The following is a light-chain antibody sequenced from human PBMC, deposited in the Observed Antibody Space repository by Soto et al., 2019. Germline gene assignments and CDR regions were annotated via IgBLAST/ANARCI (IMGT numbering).Light chain of an antibody. V-gene: IGLV2-14*01. J-gene: IGLJ1*01. CDR1: SSDVGGYNY. Sequence: QSALAQPASVSESPGQSITISCTGTSSDVGGYNYVSWYQQHPGKVPKLMIYDVSNRPSGVSNRFSGSKSGNTASLTISGLQAEDEDDYYCRSYTASSRSYVFGTGTKVTVL. CDR3: RSYTASSRSYV. CDR2: DVS.